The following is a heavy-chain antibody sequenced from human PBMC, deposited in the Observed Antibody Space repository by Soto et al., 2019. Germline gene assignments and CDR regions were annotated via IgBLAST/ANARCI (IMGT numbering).Heavy chain of an antibody. CDR3: AKDQEQTYYYDSSGYYGY. Sequence: GGSLRLSCAASGFTFSSYAMSWVRQAPGKGLEWVSAISGSGGSTYYADSVKGRFTISRDNSKNTLYLQMNSLRAEDTAVYYCAKDQEQTYYYDSSGYYGYWGQGTLVTVSS. CDR1: GFTFSSYA. V-gene: IGHV3-23*01. CDR2: ISGSGGST. D-gene: IGHD3-22*01. J-gene: IGHJ4*02.